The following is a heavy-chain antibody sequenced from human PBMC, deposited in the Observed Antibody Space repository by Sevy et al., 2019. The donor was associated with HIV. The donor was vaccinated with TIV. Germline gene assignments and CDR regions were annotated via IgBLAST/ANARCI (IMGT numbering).Heavy chain of an antibody. CDR2: IKQDGSEK. CDR1: GFTLSSYW. V-gene: IGHV3-7*03. D-gene: IGHD3-22*01. J-gene: IGHJ4*02. Sequence: GGSLRLSCAASGFTLSSYWMSWVRQAPGKGLEWVANIKQDGSEKYYVDSVKGRFTISRDDSKNTLYLQMNSVRAEDTALYYCTRVHSGGYPFDYWGQGSLVTVSS. CDR3: TRVHSGGYPFDY.